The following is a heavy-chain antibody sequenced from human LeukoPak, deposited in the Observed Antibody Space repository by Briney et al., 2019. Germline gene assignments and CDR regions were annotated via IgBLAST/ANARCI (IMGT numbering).Heavy chain of an antibody. CDR2: IDYSGST. CDR3: ARRVTMVRGGSWFDP. CDR1: GGSISSYY. D-gene: IGHD3-10*01. Sequence: SETLSLTCTVSGGSISSYYWSWIRQPPGKGLEWIGYIDYSGSTNYNSPLKSRVTISVDTSKNQFSLKLSSVAAADTAVYYCARRVTMVRGGSWFDPWGQGTLVTVSS. J-gene: IGHJ5*02. V-gene: IGHV4-59*08.